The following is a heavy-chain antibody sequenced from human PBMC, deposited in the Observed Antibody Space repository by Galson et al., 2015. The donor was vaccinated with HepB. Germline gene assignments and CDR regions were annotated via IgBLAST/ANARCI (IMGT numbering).Heavy chain of an antibody. V-gene: IGHV3-30-3*01. CDR3: ARDHKGASIVVVPAALDY. CDR2: ISYDGSNK. Sequence: SLRLSCAASGFTFSSYAMHWVRQAPGKGLEWVAVISYDGSNKYYADSVKGRFTISRDNSKNKLYLQMNSLRAEDTAVYYCARDHKGASIVVVPAALDYWGQGTLVTVSS. D-gene: IGHD2-2*01. J-gene: IGHJ4*02. CDR1: GFTFSSYA.